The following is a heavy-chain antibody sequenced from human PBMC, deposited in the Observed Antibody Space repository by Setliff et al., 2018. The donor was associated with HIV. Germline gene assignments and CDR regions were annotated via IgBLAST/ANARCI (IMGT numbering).Heavy chain of an antibody. J-gene: IGHJ3*01. V-gene: IGHV4-34*01. CDR2: INHRGDT. CDR1: GGSFSGYY. CDR3: ARAPPGIQNDAFDV. Sequence: SETLSLTCAVYGGSFSGYYWTWIRQPPGKGLEWIGDINHRGDTKYNPSLRSRVIISVDKSRNQFSLKLISLTAADTAKYLCARAPPGIQNDAFDVWGQGTMVTVSS.